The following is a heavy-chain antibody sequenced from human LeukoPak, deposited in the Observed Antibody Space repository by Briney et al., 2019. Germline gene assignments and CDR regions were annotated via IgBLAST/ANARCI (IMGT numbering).Heavy chain of an antibody. Sequence: GGPLRLSCAASGFTFSSYGMHWVRQAPGKGLEWVAIIWYDGSNKYYADSLKGRFTISRDNSKNTLYLQMNSLRAEDTAVYYCARGPKSYGIVYYFDYWGQGTLVTVSS. CDR3: ARGPKSYGIVYYFDY. CDR2: IWYDGSNK. D-gene: IGHD1-26*01. J-gene: IGHJ4*02. V-gene: IGHV3-33*01. CDR1: GFTFSSYG.